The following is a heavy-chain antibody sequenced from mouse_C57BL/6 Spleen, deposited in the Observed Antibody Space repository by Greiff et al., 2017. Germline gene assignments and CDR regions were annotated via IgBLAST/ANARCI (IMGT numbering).Heavy chain of an antibody. J-gene: IGHJ4*01. CDR3: ARGFYYDYDYALDY. CDR2: IYPGDGDT. CDR1: GYAFSSSW. D-gene: IGHD2-4*01. V-gene: IGHV1-82*01. Sequence: QVQLQQSGPELVKPGASVKISCKASGYAFSSSWMNWVKQRPGKGLEWIGRIYPGDGDTNYNEKFKGKATLTADKSSSTAYMQLSSLTSADSAVYFCARGFYYDYDYALDYWGQGTSVTVSS.